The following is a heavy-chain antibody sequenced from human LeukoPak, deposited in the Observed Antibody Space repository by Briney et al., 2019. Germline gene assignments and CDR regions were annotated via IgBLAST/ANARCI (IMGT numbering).Heavy chain of an antibody. CDR1: GGTFSSRHA. V-gene: IGHV1-69*01. Sequence: GASVKVSCKASGGTFSSRHAISWVRQAPGQGLEWMGEIIPIFGAANYAQKFQGRVTITADESTSTAYMELSSLRSEDTAVYYCAREVTMVRERGWFDPWGQGSLVTVSS. CDR2: IIPIFGAA. D-gene: IGHD3-10*01. J-gene: IGHJ5*02. CDR3: AREVTMVRERGWFDP.